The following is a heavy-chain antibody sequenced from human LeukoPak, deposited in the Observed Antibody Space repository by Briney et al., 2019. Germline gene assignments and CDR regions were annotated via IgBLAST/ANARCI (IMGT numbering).Heavy chain of an antibody. V-gene: IGHV1-2*02. CDR3: AMYSVKYVPWFPDY. CDR1: GYSFTDYY. D-gene: IGHD1-26*01. J-gene: IGHJ4*02. CDR2: INPNHGGT. Sequence: ASVKVSCKASGYSFTDYYINWVRQAPGQGLEWMGWINPNHGGTHYAQKFQGRVTMTRDTSITTAYMELSSLRSDDTAVFYCAMYSVKYVPWFPDYWGQGTLVTVSS.